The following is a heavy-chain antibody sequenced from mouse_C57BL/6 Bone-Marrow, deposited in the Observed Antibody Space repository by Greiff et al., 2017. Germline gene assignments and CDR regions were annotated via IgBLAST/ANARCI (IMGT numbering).Heavy chain of an antibody. CDR3: ARTGYGSRGYYAMDY. CDR1: GFSLTSYG. V-gene: IGHV2-2*01. CDR2: IWSGGST. Sequence: VQRVESGPGLVQPSQSLSITCTVSGFSLTSYGVHWVRQSPGKGLEWLGVIWSGGSTDYNAAFISRLNISKDNSKSQVFFKMNSLQADDTAIYYCARTGYGSRGYYAMDYWGQGTSVTVSS. J-gene: IGHJ4*01. D-gene: IGHD1-1*01.